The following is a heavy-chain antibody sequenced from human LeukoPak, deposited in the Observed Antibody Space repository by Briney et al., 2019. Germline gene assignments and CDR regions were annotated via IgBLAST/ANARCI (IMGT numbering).Heavy chain of an antibody. CDR2: ISWDSKNI. D-gene: IGHD3-16*01. CDR1: GFSFRDYA. CDR3: YRGSGAYTHPFDI. Sequence: GRSLRLSCTASGFSFRDYAMHWVRQAPGTGLEWVSGISWDSKNIAYADAVKGRFTISRDNAKNSLYLQMNSLRPEGTALYYCYRGSGAYTHPFDIWGQGTMVTVSS. V-gene: IGHV3-9*01. J-gene: IGHJ3*02.